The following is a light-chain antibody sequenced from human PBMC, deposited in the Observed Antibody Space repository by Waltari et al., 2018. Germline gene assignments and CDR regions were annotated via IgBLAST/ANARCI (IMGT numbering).Light chain of an antibody. CDR3: YSYAGSYTLYV. Sequence: QSALTPPRSAFGSPGPSVTISCPGTSTDIGGYNAVAWYQKYPGKALKLLIYAVNQRPSRVPDRFSGSKSGNTAPLTISGLQAEDEADYSCYSYAGSYTLYVFGTGTEITVL. J-gene: IGLJ1*01. CDR1: STDIGGYNA. CDR2: AVN. V-gene: IGLV2-11*01.